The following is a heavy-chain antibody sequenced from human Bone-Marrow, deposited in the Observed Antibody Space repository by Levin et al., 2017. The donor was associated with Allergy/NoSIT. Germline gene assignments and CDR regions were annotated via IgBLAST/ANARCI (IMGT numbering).Heavy chain of an antibody. Sequence: QAGGSLRLSCIVSGFSVSNNYMTWVRQSPGKGLEWLAVIQTGGSTYYADSVRGRFTISRDKSKNTLSLQMTSLRVEDTAIYYCAREDGDGYSDHWGQGTLVTVSS. J-gene: IGHJ4*02. V-gene: IGHV3-53*01. CDR2: IQTGGST. CDR1: GFSVSNNY. D-gene: IGHD5-24*01. CDR3: AREDGDGYSDH.